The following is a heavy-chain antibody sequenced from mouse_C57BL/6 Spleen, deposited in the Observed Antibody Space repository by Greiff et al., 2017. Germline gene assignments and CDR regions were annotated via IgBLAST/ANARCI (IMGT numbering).Heavy chain of an antibody. CDR2: LYPGDGDT. Sequence: VQLQQSGPELVKPGASVKISCKASGYAFSSSWMNWVKQRPGKGLEWIGRLYPGDGDTNYNGKFKGKATLTADKSSSTAYMQLSSLTSEDSAVYFCARVVYDGNYYAMDYWGQGTSVTVSS. V-gene: IGHV1-82*01. CDR1: GYAFSSSW. J-gene: IGHJ4*01. CDR3: ARVVYDGNYYAMDY. D-gene: IGHD2-12*01.